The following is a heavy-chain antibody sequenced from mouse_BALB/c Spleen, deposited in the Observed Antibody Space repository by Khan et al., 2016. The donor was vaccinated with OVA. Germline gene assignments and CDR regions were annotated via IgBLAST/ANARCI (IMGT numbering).Heavy chain of an antibody. CDR2: INPDSSTI. CDR3: ARGLRRYNYAMDY. V-gene: IGHV4-1*02. J-gene: IGHJ4*01. CDR1: GFDFSRYW. Sequence: EVELVESGGGLVQPGGSLKLSCAASGFDFSRYWMSWVRQAPGKGLEWIGEINPDSSTINYTPSLKDKFIISRDNAKNTLYLQMSKVRSEDTALYYCARGLRRYNYAMDYWGQGTSVTVSS. D-gene: IGHD2-2*01.